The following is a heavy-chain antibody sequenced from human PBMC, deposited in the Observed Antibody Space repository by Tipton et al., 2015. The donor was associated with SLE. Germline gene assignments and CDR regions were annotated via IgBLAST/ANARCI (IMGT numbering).Heavy chain of an antibody. CDR1: GFTFNSYA. D-gene: IGHD2-21*01. CDR3: ARGFRIADTFDV. CDR2: IYNDGST. J-gene: IGHJ3*01. Sequence: SLRLSCATSGFTFNSYAMSWVRQAPGKGLEWVSVIYNDGSTHYADSVKGRFTISKETSKNTLYLQMNSLRAEDTAVYYCARGFRIADTFDVWGQGTMVTVSS. V-gene: IGHV3-23*03.